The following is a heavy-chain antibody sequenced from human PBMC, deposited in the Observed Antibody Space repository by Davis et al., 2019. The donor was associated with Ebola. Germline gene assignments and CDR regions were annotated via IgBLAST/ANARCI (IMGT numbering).Heavy chain of an antibody. J-gene: IGHJ5*02. Sequence: SETLSLTCTVSGGSINGDYWSWIRQSPGKGLEWIGEINESGSTNDNPSLKSRVTISFDTSKNQFSLKLSSVTAADTAVYYCARVPALWFRSYNWFDPWGQGTLVTVSS. CDR3: ARVPALWFRSYNWFDP. D-gene: IGHD3-10*01. V-gene: IGHV4-34*01. CDR2: INESGST. CDR1: GGSINGDY.